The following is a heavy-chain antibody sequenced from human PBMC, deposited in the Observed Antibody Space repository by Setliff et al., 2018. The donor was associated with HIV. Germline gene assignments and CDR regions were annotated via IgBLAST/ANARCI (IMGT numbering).Heavy chain of an antibody. CDR2: VSGRGDSI. D-gene: IGHD1-26*01. J-gene: IGHJ4*02. CDR1: GFTFSSYS. CDR3: ARDFRDYVGKFDY. V-gene: IGHV3-48*01. Sequence: AGGSLRLSCAASGFTFSSYSMNWVRQAPGKGLEWVSYVSGRGDSIYYAASVKGRFTISRDNAKNSLYLQMNSLIAEDTAVYYCARDFRDYVGKFDYWGQGTLVTVSS.